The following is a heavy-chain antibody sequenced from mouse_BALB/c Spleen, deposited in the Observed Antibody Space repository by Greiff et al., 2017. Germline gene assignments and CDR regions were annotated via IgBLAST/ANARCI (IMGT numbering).Heavy chain of an antibody. CDR2: INPGSGGT. CDR1: GYAFTNYL. CDR3: ARPPWGRLDYYAMDY. Sequence: VQLQESGAELVRPGTSVKVSCKASGYAFTNYLIEWVKQRPGQGLEWIGVINPGSGGTNYNEKFKGKATLTADKSSSTAYMQLSSLTSDDSAVYFCARPPWGRLDYYAMDYWGQGTSVTVSS. V-gene: IGHV1-54*01. J-gene: IGHJ4*01.